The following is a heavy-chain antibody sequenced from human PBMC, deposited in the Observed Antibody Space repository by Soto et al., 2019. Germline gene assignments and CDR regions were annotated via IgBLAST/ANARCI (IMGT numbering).Heavy chain of an antibody. J-gene: IGHJ6*03. D-gene: IGHD2-15*01. V-gene: IGHV4-59*01. CDR3: ARGVVVAGTPKSLWGDRGHCYSYMDA. CDR1: GGSISSYY. Sequence: SETLSLTCTVSGGSISSYYWSWIRQPPGKGLEWIGYISYSGNTNYNPSLKSRVTISVDTSKNQFSLKLSAVTTADTAVYFCARGVVVAGTPKSLWGDRGHCYSYMDAWGKGTTVTVSS. CDR2: ISYSGNT.